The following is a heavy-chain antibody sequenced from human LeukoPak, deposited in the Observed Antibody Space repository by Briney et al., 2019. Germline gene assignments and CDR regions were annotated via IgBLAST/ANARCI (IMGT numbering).Heavy chain of an antibody. CDR2: ISRNGGST. CDR3: VKDLRSDFMGVLSRYLSY. Sequence: GGSLRLSCSASGFTFSSFPMHWVRQAPGKGLEYVAAISRNGGSTYYADSVKGRFTISRDNSKNTLYLQMSSLRAEDTAVYLCVKDLRSDFMGVLSRYLSYWGQGTLVTVSS. V-gene: IGHV3-64D*09. J-gene: IGHJ4*02. CDR1: GFTFSSFP. D-gene: IGHD2/OR15-2a*01.